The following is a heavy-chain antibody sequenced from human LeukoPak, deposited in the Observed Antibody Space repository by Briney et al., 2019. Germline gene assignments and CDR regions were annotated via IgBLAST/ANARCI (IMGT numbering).Heavy chain of an antibody. V-gene: IGHV4-59*01. J-gene: IGHJ4*02. Sequence: SETLSLTCTVSSGSISAYYWSWIRQPPGKGLEWIGYIYYDGSTNYNPSLKSRVTISVDTSMDQFSLKLSSVTAADTAVYYCARGGGYCSGGSCYTSNHGFDYWGQGTLVTVSS. D-gene: IGHD2-15*01. CDR2: IYYDGST. CDR1: SGSISAYY. CDR3: ARGGGYCSGGSCYTSNHGFDY.